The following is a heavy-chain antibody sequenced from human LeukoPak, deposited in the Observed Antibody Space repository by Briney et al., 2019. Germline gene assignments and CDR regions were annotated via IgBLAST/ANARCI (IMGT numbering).Heavy chain of an antibody. CDR2: IAYDGSRA. CDR3: TRYNNDHFDY. CDR1: GFNLGGQG. V-gene: IGHV3-33*07. J-gene: IGHJ4*02. Sequence: GSLRLFRVGSGFNLGGQGQDRVRPNSGQGLEWVAVIAYDGSRAFYADSVKGRFTISRDNSKNTMSVQMDDLRAEDTAVYYCTRYNNDHFDYWGQGTLVTVSS. D-gene: IGHD1-14*01.